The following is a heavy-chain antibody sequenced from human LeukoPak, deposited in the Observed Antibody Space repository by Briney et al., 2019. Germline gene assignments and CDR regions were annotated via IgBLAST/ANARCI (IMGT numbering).Heavy chain of an antibody. V-gene: IGHV1-69*04. J-gene: IGHJ6*02. CDR3: ARTDLGYCSSTSCYSYYYYYGMDV. Sequence: SVKVSCKASGGTFSSYAISWVRQAPGQGLEWMGRIIPILGIANYAQKFQGRVTITADKSTSTAYMELSSLRSEDTAVYYCARTDLGYCSSTSCYSYYYYYGMDVWGQGTTVTVSS. D-gene: IGHD2-2*02. CDR2: IIPILGIA. CDR1: GGTFSSYA.